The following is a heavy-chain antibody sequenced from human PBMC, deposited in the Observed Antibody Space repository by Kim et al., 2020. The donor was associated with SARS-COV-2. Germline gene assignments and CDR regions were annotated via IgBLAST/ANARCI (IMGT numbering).Heavy chain of an antibody. Sequence: GGSLRLSCVASGFIFSSYSMNWVRQAPGKGLEWVSSIGSRPNYLYYADSVKGRFTVSRDNTKNSLSLEMNSLRAEDTGVYFCATTSGVWGKGTTVVVPS. D-gene: IGHD3-10*01. V-gene: IGHV3-21*01. CDR2: IGSRPNYL. CDR3: ATTSGV. J-gene: IGHJ6*04. CDR1: GFIFSSYS.